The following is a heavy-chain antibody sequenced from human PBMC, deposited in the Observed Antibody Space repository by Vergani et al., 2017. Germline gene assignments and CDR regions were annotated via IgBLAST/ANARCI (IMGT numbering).Heavy chain of an antibody. CDR1: GGSFTSYH. D-gene: IGHD4-11*01. Sequence: QVQLQQWGGGLLKPSETLSLTCVVNGGSFTSYHWTWIRQSPGEGLEWVGGIDHTGRPDYNPSLKSRLTMSVDKSRNQFSLTLTSVTATDTPIYFCARVNTETNGHLYYYYYMDVWGQGTEVTVS. V-gene: IGHV4-34*01. CDR2: IDHTGRP. CDR3: ARVNTETNGHLYYYYYMDV. J-gene: IGHJ6*03.